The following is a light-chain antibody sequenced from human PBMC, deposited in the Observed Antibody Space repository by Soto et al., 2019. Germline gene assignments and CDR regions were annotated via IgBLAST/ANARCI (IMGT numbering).Light chain of an antibody. CDR3: QQYGNLLWT. Sequence: IQMTQSPSSLSASVGDRVTITCQASQDIKNYLNWYQQKPGKAPKLLIYDAINLETGVPSRFSGSGSGTDFTFTISSLQPEDIATYYCQQYGNLLWTFGQGTKVEIK. CDR2: DAI. V-gene: IGKV1-33*01. J-gene: IGKJ1*01. CDR1: QDIKNY.